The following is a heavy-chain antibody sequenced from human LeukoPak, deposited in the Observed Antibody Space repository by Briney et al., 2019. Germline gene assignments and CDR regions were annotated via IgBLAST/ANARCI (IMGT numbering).Heavy chain of an antibody. CDR1: GGSFSGYY. J-gene: IGHJ5*02. V-gene: IGHV4-34*01. CDR3: ARESGRYCSGGSCYNWFDP. Sequence: SETLSLTCAVYGGSFSGYYWSWIRQPPGKGLEWFGEINHSGSTNYNPSLKSRVTISVDTSKNQFSLKLSSVTAADTAVYYCARESGRYCSGGSCYNWFDPWGQGTLVTVSS. CDR2: INHSGST. D-gene: IGHD2-15*01.